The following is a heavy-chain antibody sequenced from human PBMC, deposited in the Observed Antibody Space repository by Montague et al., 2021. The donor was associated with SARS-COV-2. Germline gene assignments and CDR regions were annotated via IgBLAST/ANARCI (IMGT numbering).Heavy chain of an antibody. CDR3: ARHGLAGITIFGVVTPRGGFDX. D-gene: IGHD3-3*01. J-gene: IGHJ3*02. CDR1: GGSISSSSYY. CDR2: IYYSGST. V-gene: IGHV4-39*01. Sequence: SETRSLTCTVSGGSISSSSYYWGWIRQPPGKGLEWIGSIYYSGSTYYNPSLKSRVTISVDTSKNQFSLKLSSVTAADTAVYYCARHGLAGITIFGVVTPRGGFDXWGQGTMVTVSS.